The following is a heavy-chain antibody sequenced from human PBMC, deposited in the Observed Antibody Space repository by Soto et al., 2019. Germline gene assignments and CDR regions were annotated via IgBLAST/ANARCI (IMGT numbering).Heavy chain of an antibody. CDR1: GGSISSDDYY. J-gene: IGHJ4*02. CDR3: ARERRLAAAGRFDY. CDR2: IYYSGST. D-gene: IGHD6-13*01. V-gene: IGHV4-31*03. Sequence: SETLSLTCTVSGGSISSDDYYWSWIRQVPGKGLEWIGYIYYSGSTYYNPSLKSRVAMSVDTSKNQFSLKLSSVTAADTAIYYCARERRLAAAGRFDYWGQGHLVTVSS.